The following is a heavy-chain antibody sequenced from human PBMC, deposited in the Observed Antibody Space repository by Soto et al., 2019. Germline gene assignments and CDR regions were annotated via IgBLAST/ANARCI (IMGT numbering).Heavy chain of an antibody. Sequence: SETLSLTCTVSGGSVSNSNYYWGWIRQSPGKGLEWIGSVYYRGRSYSKSSVKSRVTISVDTSKNQFSLNLNSVTASDAAVYFCVSQRTSVLTQAYFDYWGPGALVTVSS. J-gene: IGHJ4*02. CDR3: VSQRTSVLTQAYFDY. V-gene: IGHV4-39*01. D-gene: IGHD2-8*01. CDR1: GGSVSNSNYY. CDR2: VYYRGRS.